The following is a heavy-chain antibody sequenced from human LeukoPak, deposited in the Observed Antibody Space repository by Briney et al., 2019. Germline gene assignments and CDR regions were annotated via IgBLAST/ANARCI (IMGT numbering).Heavy chain of an antibody. CDR2: ISYDGSNK. Sequence: PGGSLRLSCAASGFTFSSYAMHWVRQAPGKGLEWVAVISYDGSNKYYADSVKGRFTISRDNSKNTLYLQMNSLRAEDTAVYYCASLGPYNWNCSFDYWGQGTLVTVSS. CDR3: ASLGPYNWNCSFDY. CDR1: GFTFSSYA. V-gene: IGHV3-30-3*01. D-gene: IGHD1-7*01. J-gene: IGHJ4*02.